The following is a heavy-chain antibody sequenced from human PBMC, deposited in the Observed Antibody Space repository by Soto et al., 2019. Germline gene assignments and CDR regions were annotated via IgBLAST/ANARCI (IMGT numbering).Heavy chain of an antibody. Sequence: QVQLQESGPGLVKPSETLSLACTVSGGSFGNYYWSWIRQPPGKGLEWIGYIYYRGSTSYNPSLKRLAAISRDTSKQQLAPRLSSVTAADSAVYYCATGLFVPDNYCYYGVDVWGHGTAVTISS. CDR3: ATGLFVPDNYCYYGVDV. V-gene: IGHV4-59*01. J-gene: IGHJ6*02. D-gene: IGHD2-21*01. CDR2: IYYRGST. CDR1: GGSFGNYY.